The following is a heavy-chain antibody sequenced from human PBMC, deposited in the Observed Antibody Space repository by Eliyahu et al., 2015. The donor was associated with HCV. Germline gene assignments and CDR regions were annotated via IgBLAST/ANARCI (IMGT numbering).Heavy chain of an antibody. J-gene: IGHJ4*02. Sequence: EVQLLESGGGFVQPGGSLRLXCAASGFXFXSYAXSWFRQAPGKGLEWVSSISGSGGSTYYADSVRDRFTISRDNSKNTLYLQMSSLRAEDTAVYYCANRRDYFDYWGQGTLVTVSS. CDR2: ISGSGGST. CDR1: GFXFXSYA. V-gene: IGHV3-23*01. CDR3: ANRRDYFDY.